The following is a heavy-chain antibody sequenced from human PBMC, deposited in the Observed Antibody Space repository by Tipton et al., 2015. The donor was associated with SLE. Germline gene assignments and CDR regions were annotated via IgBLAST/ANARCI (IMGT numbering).Heavy chain of an antibody. D-gene: IGHD1-26*01. CDR3: ARDLASPGNWFDP. CDR1: GVSIMSGGYY. J-gene: IGHJ5*02. Sequence: TLSLTCNVSGVSIMSGGYYWTWIRQPAGRGLEWIGRIYSNGATNYNPSLMSRVTISVDTPKNQFSLKLTSVTAADTAVYYCARDLASPGNWFDPWGQGTLVTVSS. V-gene: IGHV4-61*02. CDR2: IYSNGAT.